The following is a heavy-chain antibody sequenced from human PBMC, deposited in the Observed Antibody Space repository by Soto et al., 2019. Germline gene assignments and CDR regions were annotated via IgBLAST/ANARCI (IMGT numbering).Heavy chain of an antibody. CDR3: ARHVTMITFGDPNWFDP. CDR1: GGSISSSSYY. D-gene: IGHD3-16*01. V-gene: IGHV4-39*01. Sequence: PSETLSLTCTVSGGSISSSSYYWGWIRQPPGKGLEWIGSIYYSGSTYYNPSLKSRVTISVETSKNQFSLKLSSVTAADTAVYYCARHVTMITFGDPNWFDPWGQGTLVTVSS. CDR2: IYYSGST. J-gene: IGHJ5*02.